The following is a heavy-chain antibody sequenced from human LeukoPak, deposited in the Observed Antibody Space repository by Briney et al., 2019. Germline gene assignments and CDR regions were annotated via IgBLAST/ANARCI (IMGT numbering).Heavy chain of an antibody. CDR2: MNAESGHT. D-gene: IGHD3-22*01. CDR3: ARGMFDNSGHYYYFYYALDV. J-gene: IGHJ6*02. V-gene: IGHV1-8*01. Sequence: ASVKVSCKASGYAFTSYHIDWVRQAPGQGPEWMGWMNAESGHTGYAQNLEGRVSMTRDTSTNTAYMELRSLRSEDTAVYFCARGMFDNSGHYYYFYYALDVWGQGTTVTVSS. CDR1: GYAFTSYH.